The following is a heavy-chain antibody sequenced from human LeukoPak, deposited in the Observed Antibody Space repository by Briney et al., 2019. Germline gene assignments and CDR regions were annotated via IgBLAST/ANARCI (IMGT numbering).Heavy chain of an antibody. CDR1: GFTFSNYA. CDR2: ITSNGAYT. Sequence: GGSMRLSCAASGFTFSNYAMHWVRQTPGKGLEYVSAITSNGAYTYYADSVKGRFTISRDNFKSTLYLQMGSLSAEDMAVYYCATAETSGFYPYWGQGTLVTVSS. CDR3: ATAETSGFYPY. J-gene: IGHJ4*02. V-gene: IGHV3-64*02. D-gene: IGHD1-26*01.